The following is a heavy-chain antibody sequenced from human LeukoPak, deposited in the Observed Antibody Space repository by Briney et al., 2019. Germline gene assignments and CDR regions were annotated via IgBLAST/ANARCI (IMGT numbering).Heavy chain of an antibody. CDR2: ISYDGSNK. J-gene: IGHJ3*02. V-gene: IGHV3-30-3*01. Sequence: GGSLRLSCVASGFTFSSSAMSWVRQAPGKGLEWVAVISYDGSNKYYADSVKGRFTISRDNSKNTLYLQMNSLRAEDTAVYYCASLDIVVVVAATPHRGAFDIWGQGTMVTVSS. CDR1: GFTFSSSA. D-gene: IGHD2-15*01. CDR3: ASLDIVVVVAATPHRGAFDI.